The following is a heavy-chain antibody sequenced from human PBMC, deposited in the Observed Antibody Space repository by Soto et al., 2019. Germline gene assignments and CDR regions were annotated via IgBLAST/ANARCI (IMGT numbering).Heavy chain of an antibody. D-gene: IGHD3-22*01. CDR1: GFTVSSNY. V-gene: IGHV3-53*01. Sequence: GGSLRLSCAASGFTVSSNYMSWVRQAPGKGLEWVSVIYSGGSTYYADSVKGRFTISRDNSKNTLYLQMNSLRAEDTAVYYCARDLGTYYYDSSGYYRLPHGMDVWGQGTTVTVSS. CDR3: ARDLGTYYYDSSGYYRLPHGMDV. J-gene: IGHJ6*02. CDR2: IYSGGST.